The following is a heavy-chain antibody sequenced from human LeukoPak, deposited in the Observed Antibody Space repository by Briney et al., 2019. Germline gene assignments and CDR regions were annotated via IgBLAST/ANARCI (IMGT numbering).Heavy chain of an antibody. J-gene: IGHJ4*02. V-gene: IGHV3-23*01. CDR3: AKPDCSGGSCYGTDY. CDR2: ISDSGGST. Sequence: GGSLRLSCAASGFTFSSYVMNWVRQAPGKGLEWVSGISDSGGSTYYADSVKGRFTISRDNSKNTLYLQMNSLRAEDTAVYYCAKPDCSGGSCYGTDYWGQGTLVTVSS. D-gene: IGHD2-15*01. CDR1: GFTFSSYV.